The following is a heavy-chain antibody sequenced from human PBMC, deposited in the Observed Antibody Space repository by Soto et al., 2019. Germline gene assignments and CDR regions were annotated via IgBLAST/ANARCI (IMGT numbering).Heavy chain of an antibody. CDR2: ISGSGGST. D-gene: IGHD5-12*01. CDR1: GFTFSSYA. J-gene: IGHJ4*02. CDR3: AKGDSGYEIGDY. V-gene: IGHV3-23*01. Sequence: GESLKISCAASGFTFSSYAMSWVRQAPGKGLEWVSAISGSGGSTYYADSVKGRFTISRDNSKNTLYLQMNSLRAEDTAVYYCAKGDSGYEIGDYWGQGTLVTVSS.